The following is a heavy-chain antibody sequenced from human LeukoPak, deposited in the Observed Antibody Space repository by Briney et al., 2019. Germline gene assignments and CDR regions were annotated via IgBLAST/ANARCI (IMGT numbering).Heavy chain of an antibody. CDR1: GGSISSSSYY. Sequence: SEILSLTCTVSGGSISSSSYYWGWIRQPPGKGLEWIGSIYYSGSTYYNPSLKSRVTISVDTSKNQFSLKLSSVTAADTAVYYCARGSIRQQLAMDAFDIWGQGTMVTVSS. CDR2: IYYSGST. CDR3: ARGSIRQQLAMDAFDI. V-gene: IGHV4-39*07. D-gene: IGHD6-13*01. J-gene: IGHJ3*02.